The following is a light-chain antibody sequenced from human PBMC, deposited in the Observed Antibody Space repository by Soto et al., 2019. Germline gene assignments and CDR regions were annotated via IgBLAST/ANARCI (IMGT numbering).Light chain of an antibody. Sequence: DIQMTQSPSTLSASVGDRVTITCRASQNINTWLAWYRQKPGKAPNLLIYEASSLESGVPPRFSGSRSGTEFTLIISSLQPDDFATYYCQQYYSKSGTFGQGTKVEIK. CDR3: QQYYSKSGT. J-gene: IGKJ1*01. CDR1: QNINTW. V-gene: IGKV1-5*03. CDR2: EAS.